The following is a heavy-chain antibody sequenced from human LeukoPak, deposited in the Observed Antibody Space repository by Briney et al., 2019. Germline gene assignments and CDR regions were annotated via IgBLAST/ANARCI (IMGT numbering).Heavy chain of an antibody. Sequence: TGGSLRLSCAASGFTFSEYAMHWVRQAPGKGLEWVAVISYDGRQKYYGDSVKGRFTISRDNPKNTLYLQMNSLRDADTAVYYCARVFLERLTSGYFDNWGQGTLVTVSP. CDR2: ISYDGRQK. CDR1: GFTFSEYA. D-gene: IGHD3-3*01. V-gene: IGHV3-30-3*01. J-gene: IGHJ4*02. CDR3: ARVFLERLTSGYFDN.